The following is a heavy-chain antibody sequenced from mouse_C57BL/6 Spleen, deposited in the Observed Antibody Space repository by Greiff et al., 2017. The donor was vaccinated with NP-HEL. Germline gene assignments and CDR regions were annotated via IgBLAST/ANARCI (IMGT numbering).Heavy chain of an antibody. CDR2: IYPRDGST. J-gene: IGHJ2*01. CDR1: GYTFTSYD. V-gene: IGHV1-85*01. D-gene: IGHD2-1*01. Sequence: VQLQQSGPELVKPGASVKLSCKASGYTFTSYDINWVKQRPGQGLEWIGWIYPRDGSTKYTEKFKGKDTLTVDTSSRTPYMELPSLTSEDSAVYVCARYSLYYGNHLWGQGTTLTVSS. CDR3: ARYSLYYGNHL.